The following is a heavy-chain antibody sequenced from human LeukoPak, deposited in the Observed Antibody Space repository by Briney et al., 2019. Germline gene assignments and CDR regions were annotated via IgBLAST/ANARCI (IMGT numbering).Heavy chain of an antibody. CDR1: GFTFSSYA. D-gene: IGHD3-9*01. Sequence: PGGSLRLSCAASGFTFSSYAVSWVRQAPGKGLEWVSAISGSGGSTYYADSVKGRFTISRDNSKNTLYLQMNSLRAEDTAVYYCAKEVGRYFDWTHTYFDYWGQGTLVTVSS. CDR3: AKEVGRYFDWTHTYFDY. V-gene: IGHV3-23*01. J-gene: IGHJ4*02. CDR2: ISGSGGST.